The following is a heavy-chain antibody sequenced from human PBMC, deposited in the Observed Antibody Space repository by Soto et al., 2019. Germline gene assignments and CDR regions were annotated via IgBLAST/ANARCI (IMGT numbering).Heavy chain of an antibody. CDR2: ISAYNGNT. J-gene: IGHJ6*02. CDR3: ARDGAYYDSSGHHYYYGMDV. D-gene: IGHD3-22*01. V-gene: IGHV1-18*01. Sequence: QVQLVQSGAEVKKPGASVKVSCKASGYTFTSYGISWVRQAPGQGLEWMGWISAYNGNTNYAQKLQGRVTMTTDTSTSTAYMELRSLRSDDTAVYYCARDGAYYDSSGHHYYYGMDVWGQGTTVTVSS. CDR1: GYTFTSYG.